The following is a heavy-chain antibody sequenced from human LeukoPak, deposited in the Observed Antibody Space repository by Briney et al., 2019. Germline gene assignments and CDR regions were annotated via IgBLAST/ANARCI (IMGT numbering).Heavy chain of an antibody. CDR2: IYHSGST. CDR3: ARGKVTYYYDSSGYYPDAFDI. CDR1: GGSISSGGYS. J-gene: IGHJ3*02. Sequence: SETLSLTCAVSGGSISSGGYSWSWIRQPPGKGLEWIGYIYHSGSTYYNPSLKSRVTISVDRSKNQFSLKLSSVTAADTAVYYCARGKVTYYYDSSGYYPDAFDIWGQGTMVTGSS. V-gene: IGHV4-30-2*01. D-gene: IGHD3-22*01.